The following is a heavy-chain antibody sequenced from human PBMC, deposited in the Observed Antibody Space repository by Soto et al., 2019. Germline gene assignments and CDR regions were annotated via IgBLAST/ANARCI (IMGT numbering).Heavy chain of an antibody. CDR1: VGTFSSYA. CDR3: ARSQGSSTSLEIYYYYYYGMDV. D-gene: IGHD2-2*01. V-gene: IGHV1-69*01. Sequence: QVQLVQSGAEVKKPGSSVKVSCKASVGTFSSYAISWVRQAPGQGLEWMGGIIPIPGTANYAQKFQGRVTITADESTSTAYMELSSLRSEDTAVYYCARSQGSSTSLEIYYYYYYGMDVWGQGTTVPVSS. J-gene: IGHJ6*02. CDR2: IIPIPGTA.